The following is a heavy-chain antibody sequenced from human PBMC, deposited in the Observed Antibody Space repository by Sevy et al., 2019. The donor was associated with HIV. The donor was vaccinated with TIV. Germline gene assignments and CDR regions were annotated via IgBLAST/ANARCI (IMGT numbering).Heavy chain of an antibody. CDR1: GFTFSSYW. CDR2: IKQDGSEK. J-gene: IGHJ4*02. V-gene: IGHV3-7*01. D-gene: IGHD5-18*01. CDR3: ARATRDTAIGAVRYFDY. Sequence: GGSLRLSCAASGFTFSSYWMSWVRQAPGKGLGWVANIKQDGSEKYYVDSVKGRFTISRDNAKNSLYLQMNSLRAEDTAVYYCARATRDTAIGAVRYFDYWGQGTLVTVSS.